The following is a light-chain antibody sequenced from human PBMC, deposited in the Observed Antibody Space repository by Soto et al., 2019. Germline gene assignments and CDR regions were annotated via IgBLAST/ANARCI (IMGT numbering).Light chain of an antibody. Sequence: EIVLTQSPATLSVSPGERATLSCRASQSVRNNFAWYQQKPGQAPRLLIFATSTRATGVPARFSGSGSGTEFTLTISSLQSEDCAVYYCQQYGDWPLTFGGGAKVEIE. J-gene: IGKJ4*01. CDR2: ATS. V-gene: IGKV3-15*01. CDR3: QQYGDWPLT. CDR1: QSVRNN.